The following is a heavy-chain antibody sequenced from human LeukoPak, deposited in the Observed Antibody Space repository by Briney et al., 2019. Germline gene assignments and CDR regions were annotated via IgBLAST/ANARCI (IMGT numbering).Heavy chain of an antibody. CDR1: GFTFNGYS. CDR2: ISSSSSYI. CDR3: ATGGGGCRDD. V-gene: IGHV3-21*01. J-gene: IGHJ6*02. Sequence: PGVLRRLYCEGSGFTFNGYSMNLVRQAPGKELKWVSSISSSSSYIYYADSVKGRFTISRDNAKNSLYLQMNSLRAEDTAVYYCATGGGGCRDDWGQGSKVTVSS. D-gene: IGHD3-16*01.